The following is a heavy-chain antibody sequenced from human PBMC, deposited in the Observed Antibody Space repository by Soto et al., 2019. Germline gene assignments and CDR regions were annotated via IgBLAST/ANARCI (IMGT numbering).Heavy chain of an antibody. V-gene: IGHV3-48*03. D-gene: IGHD2-21*01. CDR3: ATEELCGGECYLFKH. J-gene: IGHJ4*02. CDR2: ISGSNNNI. Sequence: GGSLRLSCAVSGFNLRNYEMNWVRQVPGKGLEWISKISGSNNNIYYADSVQGRFTISRDDANNVLFLQMNSLRAEDTATYHCATEELCGGECYLFKHWGQGNLVTVSS. CDR1: GFNLRNYE.